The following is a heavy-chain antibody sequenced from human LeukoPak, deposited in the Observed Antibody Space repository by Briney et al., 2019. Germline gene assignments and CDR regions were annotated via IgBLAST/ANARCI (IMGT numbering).Heavy chain of an antibody. CDR3: ARVTQVATSPFLDH. Sequence: SGGGVVQPGRSLRLSCEASGFTFSSYGMHWVRQAPGKGLEWVAVVWNDGTKKYYADSVKGRFTISRDKSKNTLYLQMNSLRAEDTAVYYCARVTQVATSPFLDHWGQGTLVTVSS. CDR1: GFTFSSYG. V-gene: IGHV3-33*01. D-gene: IGHD5-12*01. J-gene: IGHJ4*02. CDR2: VWNDGTKK.